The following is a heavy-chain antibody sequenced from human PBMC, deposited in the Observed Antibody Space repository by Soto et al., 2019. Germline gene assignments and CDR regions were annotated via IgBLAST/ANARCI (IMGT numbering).Heavy chain of an antibody. CDR1: GYTFTSYG. J-gene: IGHJ4*02. V-gene: IGHV1-18*01. Sequence: GASVKVSCKASGYTFTSYGISWVRQAPGQGLEWMGWISAYNGNTNHAQKLQGRVTMTTDTSTSTAYMELRSLRSDDTAVYYCARDMTRAKYYDFWSGYYPFFDYWGQGTLVTVSS. D-gene: IGHD3-3*01. CDR2: ISAYNGNT. CDR3: ARDMTRAKYYDFWSGYYPFFDY.